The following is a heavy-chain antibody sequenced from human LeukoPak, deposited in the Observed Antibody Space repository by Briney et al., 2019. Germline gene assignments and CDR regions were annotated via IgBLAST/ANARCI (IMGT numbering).Heavy chain of an antibody. CDR1: GYTFTSYY. D-gene: IGHD6-6*01. V-gene: IGHV1-46*01. CDR2: INPSGGST. CDR3: ARDDAARKAFDI. Sequence: ASVKVSCKASGYTFTSYYMHWVRQAPGQGLAWMGIINPSGGSTSYAQKFQGRVTMTRDMSTSTVYMELSSLRSEDTAVYYCARDDAARKAFDIWGQGTMVTVSS. J-gene: IGHJ3*02.